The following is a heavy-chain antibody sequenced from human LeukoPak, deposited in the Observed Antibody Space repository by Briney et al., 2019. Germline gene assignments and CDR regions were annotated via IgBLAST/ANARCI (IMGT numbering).Heavy chain of an antibody. CDR2: IRSKANSYAT. D-gene: IGHD5-18*01. CDR3: TRPQIRGYSYDFDY. Sequence: PGGSLKLSCAASGLTFSGSAMHWVRQASGKGLEWVGRIRSKANSYATAYAASVKGRFTISRDDSKNTAYLQMNSLKTEDTAVYYCTRPQIRGYSYDFDYWGQGTLVTVSS. CDR1: GLTFSGSA. V-gene: IGHV3-73*01. J-gene: IGHJ4*02.